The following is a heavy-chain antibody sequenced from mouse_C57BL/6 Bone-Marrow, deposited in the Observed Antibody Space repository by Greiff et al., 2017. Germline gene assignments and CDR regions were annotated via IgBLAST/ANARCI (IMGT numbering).Heavy chain of an antibody. CDR2: IYHRDGST. D-gene: IGHD2-3*01. V-gene: IGHV1-85*01. CDR3: AREMGGYYVGYWYFDV. Sequence: VLLQQSGPELVKPGASVKLSCTASGYTFTSYDINWVQQRPGQGLEWIGWIYHRDGSTKYNEKFKVKDTLTVDTSSSTAYMELHSLTSVDSAVSVGAREMGGYYVGYWYFDVWGTGTTVTVSS. J-gene: IGHJ1*03. CDR1: GYTFTSYD.